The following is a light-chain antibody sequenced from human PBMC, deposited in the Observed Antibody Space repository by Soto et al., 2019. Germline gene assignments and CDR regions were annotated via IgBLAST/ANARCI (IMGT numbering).Light chain of an antibody. J-gene: IGLJ1*01. CDR1: SSNIGAGYD. CDR2: GNN. V-gene: IGLV1-40*01. Sequence: QSVLTQPPSVSGAPGQRVTISCTGSSSNIGAGYDVHWYQQLPGTAPKVLIYGNNNRPSGVPDRFSGSKSGTSASLAITGLQAEDEADYSCQSYDTSLSAYVFGTGTKVTVL. CDR3: QSYDTSLSAYV.